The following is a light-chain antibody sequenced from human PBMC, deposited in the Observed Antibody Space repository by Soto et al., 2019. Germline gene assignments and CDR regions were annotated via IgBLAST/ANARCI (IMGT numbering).Light chain of an antibody. CDR3: QQRSNWPPT. J-gene: IGKJ1*01. CDR1: QRVSRY. Sequence: EIVLTQSPATLSLSPGERATLSCRASQRVSRYLAWYQQKPGQAPRLLIYDASNRATGIPARFSGSGSGTDFTLTSSSLEPEDFAVYYCQQRSNWPPTFGQGTKVEI. CDR2: DAS. V-gene: IGKV3-11*01.